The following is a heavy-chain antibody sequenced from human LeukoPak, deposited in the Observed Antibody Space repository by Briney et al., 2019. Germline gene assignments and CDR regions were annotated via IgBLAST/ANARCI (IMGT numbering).Heavy chain of an antibody. CDR2: INPSGSST. Sequence: ASVEVSCKASGHSLTSYYMHLMRHAPGHGLEWMGIINPSGSSTSYAQKFQGRVTMTRDTSTSTVYMELSSLRSEDTAVYYCAREWSRHDYGYFDIWGRGTLVTVSS. V-gene: IGHV1-46*01. CDR3: AREWSRHDYGYFDI. D-gene: IGHD2-15*01. CDR1: GHSLTSYY. J-gene: IGHJ2*01.